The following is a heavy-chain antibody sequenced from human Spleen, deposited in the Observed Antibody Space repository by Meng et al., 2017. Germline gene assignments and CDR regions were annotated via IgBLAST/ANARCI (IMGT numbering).Heavy chain of an antibody. CDR1: GFTVSSNY. D-gene: IGHD3-10*01. CDR2: IYSGGST. CDR3: ARVGAGSDY. Sequence: GESLKISCAASGFTVSSNYMSWVRQAPGKGLEWVSVIYSGGSTYYADSVKGRFTISRDNSKNTLYLQMNSLRAEDTAVYYCARVGAGSDYWGQGTLVTVSS. V-gene: IGHV3-53*01. J-gene: IGHJ4*02.